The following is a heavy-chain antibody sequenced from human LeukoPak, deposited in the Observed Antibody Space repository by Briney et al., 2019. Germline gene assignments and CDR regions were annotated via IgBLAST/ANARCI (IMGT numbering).Heavy chain of an antibody. V-gene: IGHV4-34*01. CDR1: GGSFSGYY. D-gene: IGHD1-26*01. Sequence: PSETLSLTCAVYGGSFSGYYWSWIRQPPGKGLEWIGEINHIGSTNYNPSLKSRVTISVDTSKNQFSLKLSSVTAADTAVYYCARDQGVGATPFDYWGQGTLVTVSS. J-gene: IGHJ4*02. CDR2: INHIGST. CDR3: ARDQGVGATPFDY.